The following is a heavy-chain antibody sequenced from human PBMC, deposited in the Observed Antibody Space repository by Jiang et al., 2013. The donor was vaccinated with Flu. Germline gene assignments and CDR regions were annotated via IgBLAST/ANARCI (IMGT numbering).Heavy chain of an antibody. D-gene: IGHD3-16*01. Sequence: PGGSLRLSCAASGFTFSSYEMNWVRQAPGKGLEWVSYISSSGTTMYYADSVKGRFTISRDNAKNSLWLQMYSLRAEDTALYYCARVGNYVADYWGHGTLVTVSS. CDR2: ISSSGTTM. CDR3: ARVGNYVADY. V-gene: IGHV3-48*03. CDR1: GFTFSSYE. J-gene: IGHJ4*01.